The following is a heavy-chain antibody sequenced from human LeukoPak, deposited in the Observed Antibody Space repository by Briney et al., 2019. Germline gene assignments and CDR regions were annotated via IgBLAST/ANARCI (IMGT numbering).Heavy chain of an antibody. D-gene: IGHD3-10*01. CDR2: IYYSGNT. J-gene: IGHJ1*01. CDR3: ARQGFYYGSGTDFHH. V-gene: IGHV4-39*01. CDR1: GGSISSTDYY. Sequence: SETLSLTYIVSGGSISSTDYYWGWIRQPPGKGLEWIGNIYYSGNTYYNPSLKSRVTISVDTSKSQFSLKLSSVTAADTAVYYCARQGFYYGSGTDFHHWGQGTLVTVSS.